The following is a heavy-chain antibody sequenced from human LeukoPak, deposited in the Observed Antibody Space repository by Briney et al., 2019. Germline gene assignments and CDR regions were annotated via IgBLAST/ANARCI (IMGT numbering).Heavy chain of an antibody. CDR1: GGSFSGYY. CDR3: ARETLNYYDSSGYYAFDI. J-gene: IGHJ3*02. Sequence: SETLSLTCVVYGGSFSGYYWSWIRQPPGKGLEWIAEINHSGSTNYNPSLKSRVTISVDTSKNQFSLKLSSVTAADTAVYYCARETLNYYDSSGYYAFDIWGQGTMVTVSS. V-gene: IGHV4-34*01. CDR2: INHSGST. D-gene: IGHD3-22*01.